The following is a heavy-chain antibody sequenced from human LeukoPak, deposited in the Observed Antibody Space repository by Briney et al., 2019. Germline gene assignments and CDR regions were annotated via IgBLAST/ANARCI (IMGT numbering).Heavy chain of an antibody. CDR3: ARGDYGSGSYYNGSPPPGY. CDR1: GYTFTGYY. D-gene: IGHD3-10*01. CDR2: INPNSGGT. V-gene: IGHV1-2*06. J-gene: IGHJ4*02. Sequence: GASVKVSCKASGYTFTGYYMRWVRQAPGQGLEWMGRINPNSGGTNYVQKFQGRVTMTRDTSISTAYMELSRLRSDDTAVYYCARGDYGSGSYYNGSPPPGYWGQGTLVTVSS.